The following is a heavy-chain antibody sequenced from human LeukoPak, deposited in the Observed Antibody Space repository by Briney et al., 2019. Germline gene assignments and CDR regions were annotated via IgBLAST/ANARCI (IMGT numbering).Heavy chain of an antibody. V-gene: IGHV4-38-2*02. Sequence: SETLSLTCTVSGYSISSGYYWGWIRQPPGKGLEWIGSIYHSGSTYYNPSLKSLVTISVDTSKNQFSLKLSSVTAADTAVYYCARGLSGYYGSFDYWGQGTLVTVSS. D-gene: IGHD3-22*01. J-gene: IGHJ4*02. CDR2: IYHSGST. CDR1: GYSISSGYY. CDR3: ARGLSGYYGSFDY.